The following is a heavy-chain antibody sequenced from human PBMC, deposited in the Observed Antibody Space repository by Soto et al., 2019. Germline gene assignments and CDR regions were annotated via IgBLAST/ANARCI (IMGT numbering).Heavy chain of an antibody. Sequence: QVQLVQSGAEVKKPGASVKVSCKASGYTFTSYGISWVRQAPGQGLEWMGWISAYNGNTNYAQKLQGRVTMTTDTSTSTAYREPRSLRSDDTAVYYCARAVTMVRGVILKDDYWGQGTLVTVSS. CDR1: GYTFTSYG. CDR3: ARAVTMVRGVILKDDY. J-gene: IGHJ4*02. CDR2: ISAYNGNT. V-gene: IGHV1-18*01. D-gene: IGHD3-10*01.